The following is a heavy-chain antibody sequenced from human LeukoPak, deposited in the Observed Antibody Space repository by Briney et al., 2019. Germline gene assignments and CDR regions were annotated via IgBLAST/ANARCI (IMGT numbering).Heavy chain of an antibody. Sequence: GGSLRLSCAASGFTFSSYAMSWVRQAPGKGLEWVSAISGRGGSTYYADSVKGRFTISRDNSKNTLYLQMNRLRAEDTAVYYCAKDRHYYDSSGYYYWNFDLWGRGTLVTVSS. V-gene: IGHV3-23*01. J-gene: IGHJ2*01. CDR1: GFTFSSYA. CDR2: ISGRGGST. D-gene: IGHD3-22*01. CDR3: AKDRHYYDSSGYYYWNFDL.